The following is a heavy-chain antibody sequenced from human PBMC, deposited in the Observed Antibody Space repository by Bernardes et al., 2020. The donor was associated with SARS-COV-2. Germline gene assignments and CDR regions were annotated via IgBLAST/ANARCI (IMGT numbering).Heavy chain of an antibody. CDR3: TRRGSIAVAGSFDY. J-gene: IGHJ4*02. V-gene: IGHV3-30*03. Sequence: GGSLRLSCAASGFIFSSYGMHWVRQAPGKGLEWVAVISDDGSNKFYEDSVKGRFTISRENSENTLYLEMDSLRAEDTAVYYCTRRGSIAVAGSFDYWGQGTLVTVSS. D-gene: IGHD6-19*01. CDR2: ISDDGSNK. CDR1: GFIFSSYG.